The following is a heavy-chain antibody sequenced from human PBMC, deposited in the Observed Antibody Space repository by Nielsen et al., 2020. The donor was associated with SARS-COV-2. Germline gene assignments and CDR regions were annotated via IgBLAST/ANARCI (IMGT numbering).Heavy chain of an antibody. CDR3: ARVLKSSSLGNYFDY. Sequence: SETLSLTCAVSGGSISSGGYSWSWIRQPPGKGLEWIGYIYHSGSTYYNPSLKSRVTISVDTSKNQFSLKLSSVTAADTAVYYCARVLKSSSLGNYFDYWGQGTLVTVSS. V-gene: IGHV4-30-2*01. D-gene: IGHD6-6*01. CDR2: IYHSGST. J-gene: IGHJ4*02. CDR1: GGSISSGGYS.